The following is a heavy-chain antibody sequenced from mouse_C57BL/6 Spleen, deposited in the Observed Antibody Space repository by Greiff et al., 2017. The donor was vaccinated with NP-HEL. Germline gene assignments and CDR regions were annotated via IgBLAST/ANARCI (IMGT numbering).Heavy chain of an antibody. Sequence: QVQLQQSGAELVRPGASVTLSCKASGYTFTDYEMHWVKQTPVHGLEWIGAIDPETGGTAYNQKFKGKAILTADKSSSTAYMELRSLTSEDSAVYYCTRRWDYEDYAMDYWGQGTSVTVSS. CDR2: IDPETGGT. V-gene: IGHV1-15*01. J-gene: IGHJ4*01. CDR1: GYTFTDYE. D-gene: IGHD2-4*01. CDR3: TRRWDYEDYAMDY.